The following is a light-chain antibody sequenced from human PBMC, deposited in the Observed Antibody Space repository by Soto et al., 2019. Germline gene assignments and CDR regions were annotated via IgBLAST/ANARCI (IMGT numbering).Light chain of an antibody. CDR1: SSDVGDYKY. CDR3: SSYTSSDPPYV. CDR2: VNS. J-gene: IGLJ1*01. Sequence: QSALTQPASVSGSPGQSITISCTGTSSDVGDYKYVSWYQQHPDKAPKLIIFVNSNRPSGISTRLSAYKSGNTASLTISGLPAEDEADYYCSSYTSSDPPYVLGTGTKLTVL. V-gene: IGLV2-14*01.